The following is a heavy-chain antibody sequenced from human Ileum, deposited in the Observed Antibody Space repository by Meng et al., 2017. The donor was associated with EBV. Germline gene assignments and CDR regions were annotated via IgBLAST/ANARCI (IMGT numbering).Heavy chain of an antibody. J-gene: IGHJ4*02. CDR2: MSDSGIT. V-gene: IGHV4-4*02. Sequence: LQLQESGPGLVNPSGTLSLTCAVSGGSISVINWWSWVRQSPEKGLEWIGEMSDSGITHYNPSLKSRVTISADKSNNQFSLKLTSVTSADTAVYFCAKNGEKYFEYWGQGTLVTVSS. CDR1: GGSISVINW. CDR3: AKNGEKYFEY.